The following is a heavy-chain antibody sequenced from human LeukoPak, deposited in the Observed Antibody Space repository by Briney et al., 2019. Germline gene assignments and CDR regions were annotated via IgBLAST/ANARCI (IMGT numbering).Heavy chain of an antibody. J-gene: IGHJ4*02. CDR3: AKSYDISRFYPY. Sequence: GGSLRLSCAASGLTFSSHWMHWVRQAPGKGLEWVSVISGGGGSTDYADSVKGRFTVSRDNSKNTLYLQMDSLTVEDTAVYYCAKSYDISRFYPYWGQGTLVTVSS. D-gene: IGHD3-22*01. CDR2: ISGGGGST. V-gene: IGHV3-23*01. CDR1: GLTFSSHW.